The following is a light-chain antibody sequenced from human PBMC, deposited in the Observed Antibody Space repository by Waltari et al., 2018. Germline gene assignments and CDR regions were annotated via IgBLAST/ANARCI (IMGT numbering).Light chain of an antibody. CDR1: STDVGGYNS. CDR2: DVS. V-gene: IGLV2-14*01. Sequence: QSALTQPASESGSPGQSVTIFSAGTSTDVGGYNSVVWYQEHPGPGPRVIIYDVSDRPSRVSDRFSGSKSGNTASLTISGLQAEDEADYYCSSQSSNDVVLFGGGTKLTVL. CDR3: SSQSSNDVVL. J-gene: IGLJ2*01.